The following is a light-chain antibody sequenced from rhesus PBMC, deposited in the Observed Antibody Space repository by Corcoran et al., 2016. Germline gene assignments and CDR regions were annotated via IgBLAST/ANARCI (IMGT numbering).Light chain of an antibody. CDR1: QSLLYSSNNKNY. CDR2: WAS. CDR3: QQYYSSPLT. J-gene: IGKJ4*01. Sequence: DIVMTQSPDSLAVSLGERVTINCKSSQSLLYSSNNKNYLAWYQQQPGQAPKLLIYWASTRESGVPNRFSGSGSVTYFTLTSSGLQAEDVAVYYCQQYYSSPLTFGGGTKVEIK. V-gene: IGKV4-1*01.